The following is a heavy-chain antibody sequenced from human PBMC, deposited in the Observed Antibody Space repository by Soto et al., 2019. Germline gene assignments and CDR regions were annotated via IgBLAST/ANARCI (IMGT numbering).Heavy chain of an antibody. J-gene: IGHJ6*01. CDR3: ARDGDSGYDRYYYYGMDV. CDR1: GGTFSSYA. V-gene: IGHV1-69*13. D-gene: IGHD5-12*01. Sequence: SVKVSCKASGGTFSSYAISWVRQAPGQGLEWMGGIIPIFGTANYAQKCQGRVTITADESTSTAYMELSSLRSEDTAVYYCARDGDSGYDRYYYYGMDVWGQGTTVTVYS. CDR2: IIPIFGTA.